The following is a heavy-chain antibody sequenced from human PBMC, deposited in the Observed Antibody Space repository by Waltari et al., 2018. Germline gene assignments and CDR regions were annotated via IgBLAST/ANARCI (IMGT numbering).Heavy chain of an antibody. D-gene: IGHD1-1*01. J-gene: IGHJ5*02. V-gene: IGHV4-34*02. Sequence: QVRLEQWGAGLLKPSETLSLTCAVYGGSFSGYYWSWIGRSPETGLEWIGEITHTGKTNYNPSLRGRITMSVDTSKNQFSLRMTSVTAADTAVYYCARERQLELGRTGVLDPWSRGTPVTVSS. CDR2: ITHTGKT. CDR1: GGSFSGYY. CDR3: ARERQLELGRTGVLDP.